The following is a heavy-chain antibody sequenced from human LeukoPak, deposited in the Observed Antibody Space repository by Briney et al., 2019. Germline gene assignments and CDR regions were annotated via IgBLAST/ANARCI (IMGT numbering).Heavy chain of an antibody. CDR2: IWFDGKNE. CDR3: ARDRHCVNGVRHSPPGMDV. Sequence: GGSLRLSCAASGFILNSYGMHWVRQAPGKGLEWVADIWFDGKNEHFADSVKGRFAISRDNSKNTVYLQINSLRAEDTAVYYCARDRHCVNGVRHSPPGMDVWGQGTTVTVSS. J-gene: IGHJ6*02. CDR1: GFILNSYG. V-gene: IGHV3-33*01. D-gene: IGHD2-8*01.